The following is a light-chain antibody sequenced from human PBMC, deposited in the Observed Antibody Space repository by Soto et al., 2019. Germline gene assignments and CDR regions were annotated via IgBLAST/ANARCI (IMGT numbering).Light chain of an antibody. CDR3: LQRSNWFT. J-gene: IGKJ4*01. CDR2: DAS. CDR1: QSVSGY. Sequence: EIVLTQSPATLFLSPGERVTLSCRASQSVSGYLAWYQQKPGQAPRLLNYDASNRAAGIPARFSGSGSGTDFTLTISSLEPEDFAVYYCLQRSNWFTFGGGTKVEIK. V-gene: IGKV3-11*01.